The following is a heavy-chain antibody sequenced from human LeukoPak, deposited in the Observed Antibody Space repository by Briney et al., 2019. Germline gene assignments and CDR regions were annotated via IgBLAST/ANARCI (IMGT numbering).Heavy chain of an antibody. D-gene: IGHD1-1*01. CDR2: INQEGSEK. Sequence: GGSLRLSCAASGFTFSSYWMTWVREAPGMGRECVANINQEGSEKNYVDSVRGRFTISRGNARNSLYLQLNSLRAGDRAVYYCAKEIRRYNWKAFDYWGQGTLVTVST. CDR3: AKEIRRYNWKAFDY. CDR1: GFTFSSYW. V-gene: IGHV3-7*01. J-gene: IGHJ4*02.